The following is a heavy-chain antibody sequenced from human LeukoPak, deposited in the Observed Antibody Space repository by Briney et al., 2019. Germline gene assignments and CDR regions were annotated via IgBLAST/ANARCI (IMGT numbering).Heavy chain of an antibody. Sequence: GGSLRLSCAASGFTVSSNYMSWVRQAPGKGLEWVSVIYSGGSTYYADSVKGRFTISRDNSKNTVYLQMNSLRAEDTAVYYCARAGAIAAAGTLGYWGQGALVTVSS. D-gene: IGHD6-13*01. CDR2: IYSGGST. V-gene: IGHV3-66*01. J-gene: IGHJ4*02. CDR3: ARAGAIAAAGTLGY. CDR1: GFTVSSNY.